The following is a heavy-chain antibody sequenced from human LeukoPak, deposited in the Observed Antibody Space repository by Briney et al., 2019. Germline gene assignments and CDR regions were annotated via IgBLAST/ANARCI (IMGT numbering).Heavy chain of an antibody. CDR1: GGSISSSSYY. Sequence: SETLSLTCTVSGGSISSSSYYWGWIRQPPGKGLEWIGSIYYSGSTYYNPSLKNRVTISVDTSKNQFSLKLSSVTAADTAVYYCARLTGDFWSGYSLGFDYWGQGTLVTVSS. J-gene: IGHJ4*02. CDR3: ARLTGDFWSGYSLGFDY. CDR2: IYYSGST. V-gene: IGHV4-39*07. D-gene: IGHD3-3*01.